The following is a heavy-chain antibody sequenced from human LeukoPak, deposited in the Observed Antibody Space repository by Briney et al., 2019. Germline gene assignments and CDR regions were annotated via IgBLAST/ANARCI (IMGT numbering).Heavy chain of an antibody. J-gene: IGHJ4*02. Sequence: GGSLRLSCAASGFFFRNFGMHWVRQAPGKGLEWVAFIWYDGNNKDYADSVKGRFTISRDNSKNTLYLQMNSLRAEDTAVYYCANPTHDYGDYWGQGTLVTVSS. CDR1: GFFFRNFG. CDR2: IWYDGNNK. V-gene: IGHV3-30*02. CDR3: ANPTHDYGDY.